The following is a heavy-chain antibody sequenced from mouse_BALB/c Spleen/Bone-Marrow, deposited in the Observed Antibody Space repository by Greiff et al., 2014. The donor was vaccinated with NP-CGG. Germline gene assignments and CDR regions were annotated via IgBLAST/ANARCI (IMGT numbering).Heavy chain of an antibody. CDR1: GFTFTDYY. Sequence: EVMLVESGGGLAQPGGSLRLSCATSGFTFTDYYMSWVRQPPGKALEWLGFIRNKANGYTTEYSVSVKGRFTISRDNSQSILYLQMNTLRAEDSATYYCARDAYRCALDYWGQGTSVTVSS. D-gene: IGHD2-14*01. J-gene: IGHJ4*01. CDR3: ARDAYRCALDY. CDR2: IRNKANGYTT. V-gene: IGHV7-3*02.